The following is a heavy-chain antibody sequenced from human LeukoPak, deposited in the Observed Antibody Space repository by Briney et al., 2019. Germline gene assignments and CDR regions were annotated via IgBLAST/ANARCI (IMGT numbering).Heavy chain of an antibody. CDR1: GFTFSSYS. CDR3: ARGGNYPYYFDY. Sequence: GGSLRLSCAASGFTFSSYSMNWVRQAPGEGLEWVSSISSSGSYIYYADSVRGRFTISRDNAKNSLYLQMNSLRAEDTAVYYCARGGNYPYYFDYWGQGTLVTVSS. D-gene: IGHD1-7*01. V-gene: IGHV3-21*01. J-gene: IGHJ4*02. CDR2: ISSSGSYI.